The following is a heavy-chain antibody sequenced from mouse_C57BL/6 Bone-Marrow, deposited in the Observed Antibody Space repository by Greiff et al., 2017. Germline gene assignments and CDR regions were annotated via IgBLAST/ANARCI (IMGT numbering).Heavy chain of an antibody. D-gene: IGHD2-4*01. CDR3: ARHKGYDYDWFAY. Sequence: EVMLVESGGGLVQPGESLTLSCESNEYEFPSHDMSWVRKTPEKRLELVAAINSDGGSTYSPDTMARRFIISRDNTKKTLYLQMSSLRSEDTALYYCARHKGYDYDWFAYWGQGTLVTVSA. CDR2: INSDGGST. V-gene: IGHV5-2*01. CDR1: EYEFPSHD. J-gene: IGHJ3*01.